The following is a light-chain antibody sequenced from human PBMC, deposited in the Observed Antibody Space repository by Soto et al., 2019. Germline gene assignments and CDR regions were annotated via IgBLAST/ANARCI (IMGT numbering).Light chain of an antibody. V-gene: IGKV1-5*01. CDR3: QQYNSSPLT. Sequence: DIQMTQSPSTLSASVGDRVTITCRASQSISRCLAWYQQKPGKAPKLLIYDASSLESGVPSRFSGSGSGTEFTLTISSLRPDDFATYYCQQYNSSPLTFGGGTKVEIK. CDR1: QSISRC. J-gene: IGKJ4*01. CDR2: DAS.